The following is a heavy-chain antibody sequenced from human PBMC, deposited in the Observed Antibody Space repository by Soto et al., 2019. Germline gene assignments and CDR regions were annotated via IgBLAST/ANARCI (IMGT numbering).Heavy chain of an antibody. J-gene: IGHJ4*02. CDR3: ARDRLGGGSGSYLFDY. CDR1: GGSISSSPYY. D-gene: IGHD3-10*01. Sequence: PSETLSLTCTVSGGSISSSPYYWTWIRQHPGKGLEWIGYIYYTGSTYYNPSLKSRLTISVDTSKNQFSLKLNSVTAADTALYYCARDRLGGGSGSYLFDYWGQGTLVTVS. V-gene: IGHV4-31*03. CDR2: IYYTGST.